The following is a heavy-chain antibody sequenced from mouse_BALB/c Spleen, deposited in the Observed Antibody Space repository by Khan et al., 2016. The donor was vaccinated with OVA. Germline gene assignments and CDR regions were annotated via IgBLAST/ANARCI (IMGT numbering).Heavy chain of an antibody. J-gene: IGHJ1*01. Sequence: QIQLVQSGPELKKPGETVKISCKASGYTFTDYSMHWVKQAPGKGLKWMGWINTETGEPTYADDFKGRFVFSLETSASTAYLQINNLKNEDTATXCCAGRRHWYFDDWGAGTTVTVSS. CDR3: AGRRHWYFDD. CDR1: GYTFTDYS. CDR2: INTETGEP. V-gene: IGHV9-2-1*01.